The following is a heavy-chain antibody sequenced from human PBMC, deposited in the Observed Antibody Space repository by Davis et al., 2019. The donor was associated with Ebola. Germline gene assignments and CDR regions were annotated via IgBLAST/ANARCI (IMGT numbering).Heavy chain of an antibody. V-gene: IGHV5-51*01. CDR2: IYPADSDT. Sequence: GESLKISCKGSEYNFITYWIGWVRQIPGKGLEWMGIIYPADSDTRYSPSFQGQVTISPDRSISTAYLKLMRLKASDTAIYYCARLNDYYDSSGPATFSDYWGQGTLVTDSS. J-gene: IGHJ4*02. D-gene: IGHD3-22*01. CDR3: ARLNDYYDSSGPATFSDY. CDR1: EYNFITYW.